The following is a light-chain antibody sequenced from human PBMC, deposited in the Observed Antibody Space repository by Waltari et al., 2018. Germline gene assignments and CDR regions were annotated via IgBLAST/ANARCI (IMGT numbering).Light chain of an antibody. J-gene: IGLJ2*01. Sequence: QSALTQPASVSGSPGQSVTIFCAGTSNDVGGYNSVSWYQEHPGQAPRVIIYDVSDRPSGVSDRFSVPKSGTTASLTISGLQAEDEADYYCSSQSSNDVVLFGGGTKLTVL. CDR1: SNDVGGYNS. CDR3: SSQSSNDVVL. V-gene: IGLV2-14*01. CDR2: DVS.